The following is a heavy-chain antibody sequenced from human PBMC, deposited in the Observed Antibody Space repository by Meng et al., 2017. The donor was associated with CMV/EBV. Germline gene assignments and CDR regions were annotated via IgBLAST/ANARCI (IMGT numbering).Heavy chain of an antibody. CDR3: TTVGATFPSDY. CDR2: SKSKTDGGTT. Sequence: ESLKISCAASGFTFSNAWMSWVRQAPGKGLEWVVRSKSKTDGGTTDYAAPVKGRFTISRDDSKNTLYLQMNSLKTEDTAVYYCTTVGATFPSDYWGQGTLVTVSS. D-gene: IGHD1-26*01. V-gene: IGHV3-15*01. CDR1: GFTFSNAW. J-gene: IGHJ4*02.